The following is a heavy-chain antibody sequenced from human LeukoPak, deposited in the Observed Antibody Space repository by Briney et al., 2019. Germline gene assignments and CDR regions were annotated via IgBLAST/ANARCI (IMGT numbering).Heavy chain of an antibody. CDR2: IFYDGSNK. CDR1: GFTFRNYG. CDR3: ASGRGSGGSHTSYFDY. D-gene: IGHD2-15*01. J-gene: IGHJ4*02. V-gene: IGHV3-33*01. Sequence: PGGSLRLSCAASGFTFRNYGTHWVRQPPGKGLEWVAIIFYDGSNKYYADSVRGRFTISRDNSKSTLYLQMNGLRVEDTAVYYCASGRGSGGSHTSYFDYWGQGTPVTVSS.